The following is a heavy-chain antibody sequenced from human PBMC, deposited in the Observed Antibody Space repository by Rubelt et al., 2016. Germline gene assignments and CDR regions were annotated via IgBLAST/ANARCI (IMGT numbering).Heavy chain of an antibody. Sequence: TFTSYGMHWVRQAPGKGLEWVSYISRSGSTIYYADSVRGRFTISRDNTKNSLYLQMNSLRAEDTALYYCARLAPGNSYGPFDYWGQGTLVTVSS. CDR2: ISRSGSTI. D-gene: IGHD5-18*01. J-gene: IGHJ4*02. CDR3: ARLAPGNSYGPFDY. V-gene: IGHV3-48*04. CDR1: TFTSYG.